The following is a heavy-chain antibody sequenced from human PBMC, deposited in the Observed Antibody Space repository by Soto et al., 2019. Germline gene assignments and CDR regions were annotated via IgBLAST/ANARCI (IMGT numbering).Heavy chain of an antibody. D-gene: IGHD5-12*01. Sequence: QVQLEQSGAEVKKPGASVKVSCKASGYTFTGYAMHWVRQAPGQRLESLGWINAGNGKTKYPQKFQGRVTITRDTSASTAYMELSSLTSEDTAVYYCARGRWVATTAAYYLDYWGQGTLVTVSS. J-gene: IGHJ4*02. CDR2: INAGNGKT. V-gene: IGHV1-3*01. CDR1: GYTFTGYA. CDR3: ARGRWVATTAAYYLDY.